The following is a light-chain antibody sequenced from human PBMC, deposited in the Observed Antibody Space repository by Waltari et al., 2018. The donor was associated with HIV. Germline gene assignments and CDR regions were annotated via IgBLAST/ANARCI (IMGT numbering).Light chain of an antibody. J-gene: IGLJ3*02. Sequence: QSVLTPPPSASGTPGQRVTISCSGSRSNLRRNIVNWYQQLPGTAPKLLIYSNNQRPSGVPDRFSGSKSGTSASLAISGLQSEDEADYYCAAWDDSLNGWVFGGGTKLTVL. V-gene: IGLV1-44*01. CDR2: SNN. CDR3: AAWDDSLNGWV. CDR1: RSNLRRNI.